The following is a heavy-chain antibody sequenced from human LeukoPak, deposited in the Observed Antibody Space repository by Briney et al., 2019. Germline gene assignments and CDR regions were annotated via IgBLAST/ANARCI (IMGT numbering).Heavy chain of an antibody. CDR3: ARDYGDQ. V-gene: IGHV3-30*02. CDR1: GFTFSTYG. J-gene: IGHJ4*02. Sequence: GGSLRLSCAASGFTFSTYGMHWVRQAPGKGLEWVAFIRYDGSEKYSTDSVKGRFTISRDNSKNTLYLRMNSLTAEDTAVYYCARDYGDQWGQGTQVTVSS. D-gene: IGHD3-10*01. CDR2: IRYDGSEK.